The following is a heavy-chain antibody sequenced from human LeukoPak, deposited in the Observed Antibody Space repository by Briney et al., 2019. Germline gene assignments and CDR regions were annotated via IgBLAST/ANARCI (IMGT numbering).Heavy chain of an antibody. Sequence: PGGSLRLSCAASGFTFNSYSMNWVRQAPGKGLEWVSSISSSSSSIYYADSVKGRFTISRDNAKNSLYLQMNSLRAEDTAVYYCARASGDIVETATMGSYWGQGTQVTVSS. CDR2: ISSSSSSI. V-gene: IGHV3-21*01. D-gene: IGHD5-18*01. CDR1: GFTFNSYS. CDR3: ARASGDIVETATMGSY. J-gene: IGHJ4*02.